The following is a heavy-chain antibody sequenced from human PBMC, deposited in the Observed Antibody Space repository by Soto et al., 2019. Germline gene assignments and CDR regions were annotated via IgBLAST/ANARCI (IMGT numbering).Heavy chain of an antibody. CDR2: IFYTGAT. V-gene: IGHV4-31*11. J-gene: IGHJ5*02. D-gene: IGHD3-10*01. CDR1: GDSISSRSHY. CDR3: AREGRHSGGMRESWFDP. Sequence: SETLSLTSAVSGDSISSRSHYWNWIRRVPGKGLEFIGYIFYTGATYYNPSLRGRISMSVDTSKNEFSLTLRSVTAADTAIYYCAREGRHSGGMRESWFDPWGQGTQVTVSS.